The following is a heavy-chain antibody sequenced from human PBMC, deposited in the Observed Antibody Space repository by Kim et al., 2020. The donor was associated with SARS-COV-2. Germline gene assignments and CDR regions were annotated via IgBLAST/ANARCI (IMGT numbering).Heavy chain of an antibody. D-gene: IGHD6-19*01. CDR2: ITKYDSRT. CDR3: AKDHPASGWPTFEY. V-gene: IGHV3-23*05. CDR1: GFNSNNYA. J-gene: IGHJ4*02. Sequence: GGSLRLSCVASGFNSNNYAMSWVRQAPGKGLEWVSAITKYDSRTYYADSVKGRFTISRDIPENTVYLQMNSLIAEDMALYYCAKDHPASGWPTFEYWGRGTLVTVSS.